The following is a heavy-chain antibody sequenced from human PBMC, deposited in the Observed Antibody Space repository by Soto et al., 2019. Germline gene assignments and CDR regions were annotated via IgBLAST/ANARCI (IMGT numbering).Heavy chain of an antibody. Sequence: HLQLQESGSGLVRPSQTLSLTCSFSGDSSSTSTYSWSWIRQPPGKALEWVGFIYRSGLTSYNPCLKGRGFISLDTSRNQCSLKVRSVTAADTAVYYCAGMAYTSGLRFDPWGPGTLVPVSS. CDR1: GDSSSTSTYS. CDR2: IYRSGLT. CDR3: AGMAYTSGLRFDP. J-gene: IGHJ5*02. V-gene: IGHV4-30-2*05. D-gene: IGHD6-19*01.